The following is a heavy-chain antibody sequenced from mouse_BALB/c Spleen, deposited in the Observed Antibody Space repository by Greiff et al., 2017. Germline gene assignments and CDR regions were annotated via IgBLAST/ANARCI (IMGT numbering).Heavy chain of an antibody. CDR3: ARGGTTVVAKYYFDY. D-gene: IGHD1-1*01. J-gene: IGHJ2*01. CDR1: GFNIKDTY. Sequence: VQLQQSGAELVKPGASVKLSCTASGFNIKDTYMHWVKQRPEQGLEWIGRIDPANGNTKYDPKFQGKATITADTSSNTAYLQLSSLTSEDTAVYYCARGGTTVVAKYYFDYWGQGTTLTVSS. CDR2: IDPANGNT. V-gene: IGHV14-3*02.